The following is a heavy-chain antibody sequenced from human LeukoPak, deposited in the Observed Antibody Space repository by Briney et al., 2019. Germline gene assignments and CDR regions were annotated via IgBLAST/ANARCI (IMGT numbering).Heavy chain of an antibody. CDR3: ARDGKFGGAPRY. J-gene: IGHJ4*02. D-gene: IGHD3-16*01. Sequence: GGSLRLSCAASGFTFSNYGMHWVRQAPGKGLEWVAVISYDGSNKYYADSVKGRFTISRDNSKNTLYLQMNSLRAEDTAVYYCARDGKFGGAPRYWGQGTLVTVSS. CDR1: GFTFSNYG. V-gene: IGHV3-30*03. CDR2: ISYDGSNK.